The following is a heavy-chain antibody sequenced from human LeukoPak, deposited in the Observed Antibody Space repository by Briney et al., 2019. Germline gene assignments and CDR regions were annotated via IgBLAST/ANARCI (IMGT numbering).Heavy chain of an antibody. CDR3: ARDQSTLGVFDY. V-gene: IGHV4-39*07. J-gene: IGHJ4*02. Sequence: PSETLSLTCTVSGGSISSSSYYWGWIRQPPGKGLEWIGSIYYSGSTYYNPSLKSRVTISVDTSKNQFSLKLSSVTAADTAVYYCARDQSTLGVFDYWGQGTLVTVSS. D-gene: IGHD3-16*01. CDR2: IYYSGST. CDR1: GGSISSSSYY.